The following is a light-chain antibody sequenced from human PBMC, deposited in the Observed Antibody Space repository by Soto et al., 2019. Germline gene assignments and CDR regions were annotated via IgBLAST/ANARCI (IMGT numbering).Light chain of an antibody. V-gene: IGKV4-1*01. CDR3: QQYYSTPLT. Sequence: DIVRTQSPDSLAVSLGERATINCKSSQSVLYSSNNKNYLAWYQQKPGQPPKLLIYWASTRESGVPDRFSGSGSGADVTLTISSLQAEDVAVYYCQQYYSTPLTFGGGTKVEIK. CDR2: WAS. J-gene: IGKJ4*01. CDR1: QSVLYSSNNKNY.